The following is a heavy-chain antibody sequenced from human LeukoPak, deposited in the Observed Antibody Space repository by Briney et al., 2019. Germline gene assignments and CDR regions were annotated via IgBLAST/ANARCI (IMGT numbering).Heavy chain of an antibody. CDR3: ARDHLLSSGSYPYNWFDP. CDR1: GSSISSYY. Sequence: SETLSLTCTVSGSSISSYYWSWIRQPPGKGLEWIGYIYYSGSTNYNPSLKSRVTISVDTSKNQFPLKLSSVTAADTAVYYCARDHLLSSGSYPYNWFDPWGQGTLVTVSS. D-gene: IGHD1-26*01. V-gene: IGHV4-59*12. J-gene: IGHJ5*02. CDR2: IYYSGST.